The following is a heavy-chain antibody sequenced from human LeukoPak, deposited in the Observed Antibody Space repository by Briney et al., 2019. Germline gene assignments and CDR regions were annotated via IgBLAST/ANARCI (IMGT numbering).Heavy chain of an antibody. Sequence: ASVKVSCKSSGYTFNSYGITWVRQAPGQGLEWMGWIHTYNGHTNYAQKLQGRVTMTTDTSTSTAYMELRSLRSDDTAVYYCARDGGFYYDILTGYFGSPPDFDYWGQGTLVTVSS. CDR2: IHTYNGHT. J-gene: IGHJ4*02. V-gene: IGHV1-18*01. CDR3: ARDGGFYYDILTGYFGSPPDFDY. D-gene: IGHD3-9*01. CDR1: GYTFNSYG.